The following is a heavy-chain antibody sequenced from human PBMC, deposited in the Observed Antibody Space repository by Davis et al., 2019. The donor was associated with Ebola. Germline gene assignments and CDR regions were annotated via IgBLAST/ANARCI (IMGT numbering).Heavy chain of an antibody. J-gene: IGHJ4*02. D-gene: IGHD3-3*01. Sequence: MPSETLSLTCAVYGGSFSGYYWSWIRQPPGKGLEWIGSIYYSGSTYYNPSLKSRVTISVDTSKNQFSLKLSSVTAADTAVYYCARLFNYFDYWGQGTLVTVSS. V-gene: IGHV4-34*01. CDR3: ARLFNYFDY. CDR2: IYYSGST. CDR1: GGSFSGYY.